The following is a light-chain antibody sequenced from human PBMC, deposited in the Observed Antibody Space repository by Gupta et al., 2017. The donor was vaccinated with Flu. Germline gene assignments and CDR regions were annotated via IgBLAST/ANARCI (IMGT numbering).Light chain of an antibody. CDR1: SSDLGSNS. J-gene: IGLJ2*01. V-gene: IGLV1-44*01. CDR2: NNH. CDR3: ATWDDRLNSPG. Sequence: QSILVQPPSVSGTPGQRVTMSCSGSSSDLGSNSASWYQQFPGTAPKLLIYNNHQRPSGVPDRFSGSKSGTSASLAISGLQSDDEAEYYCATWDDRLNSPGFGGGTKLTVL.